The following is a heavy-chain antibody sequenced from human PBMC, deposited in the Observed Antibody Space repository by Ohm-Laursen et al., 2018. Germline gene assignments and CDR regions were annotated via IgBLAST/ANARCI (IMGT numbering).Heavy chain of an antibody. Sequence: SLRLSCAASGFTFSNYEMNWVRQAPGKGLEWVSYISSSGSTIYYADSVKGRFTISRDNAKNSLYLQMNSLRAEDTAVYYCASNLRLGGMDVWGQGTTVTVSS. CDR3: ASNLRLGGMDV. CDR2: ISSSGSTI. CDR1: GFTFSNYE. D-gene: IGHD3-16*01. J-gene: IGHJ6*02. V-gene: IGHV3-48*03.